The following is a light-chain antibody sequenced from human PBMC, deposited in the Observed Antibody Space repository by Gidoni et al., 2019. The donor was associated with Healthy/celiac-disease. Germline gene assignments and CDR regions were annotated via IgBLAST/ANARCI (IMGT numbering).Light chain of an antibody. J-gene: IGKJ3*01. V-gene: IGKV4-1*01. CDR1: QSVLYSSNNKNY. CDR3: QQYYSTPFT. CDR2: GAS. Sequence: DIVMTQSPDSLAVSLGERATINCKSSQSVLYSSNNKNYLAWYQQKPGQPPKLLIYGASTRKSGVPDRFSGSGSGTDFTLTISSLQAEDVAVYYCQQYYSTPFTFGPGTKVDIK.